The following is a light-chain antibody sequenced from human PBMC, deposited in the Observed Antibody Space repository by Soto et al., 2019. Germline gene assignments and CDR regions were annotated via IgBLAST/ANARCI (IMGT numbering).Light chain of an antibody. J-gene: IGKJ3*01. CDR2: DAS. CDR1: QSVSSY. V-gene: IGKV3-11*01. Sequence: EIVLTQSPATLSLSPGERATLSCRASQSVSSYLAWYQQKPGQAPRLLIYDASNRATGIPARFSGSGSGTDFTLTISSLEAEDFAVYYCQQRSNGFTFGRGTKVDIK. CDR3: QQRSNGFT.